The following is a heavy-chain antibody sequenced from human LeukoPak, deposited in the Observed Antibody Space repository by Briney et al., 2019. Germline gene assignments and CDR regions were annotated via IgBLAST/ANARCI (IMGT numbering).Heavy chain of an antibody. CDR2: IYHNGRT. V-gene: IGHV4-59*01. D-gene: IGHD6-13*01. Sequence: PSETLSLTCAVSGGSISSYYWSWIRQPPGKGLDWIGFIYHNGRTDYNPSLKSRVTISADTSKNQFSLRLSSVTAADTAVYYCARVFRAAAVDYWGQGTLVTVSS. CDR1: GGSISSYY. J-gene: IGHJ4*02. CDR3: ARVFRAAAVDY.